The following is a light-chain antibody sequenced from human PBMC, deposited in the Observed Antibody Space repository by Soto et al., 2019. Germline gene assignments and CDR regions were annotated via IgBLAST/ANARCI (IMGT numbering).Light chain of an antibody. CDR1: QSVSSN. J-gene: IGKJ1*01. V-gene: IGKV3-15*01. Sequence: EIVMTQSPATLSVSPGERASLSCRGSQSVSSNLAWYQQKPGQAPRLLIYGASTRATGIPARFSGSGSGTEFTLTISSLQSEDFGVYYCQQFYNWPPWTFGQGTKVDIK. CDR2: GAS. CDR3: QQFYNWPPWT.